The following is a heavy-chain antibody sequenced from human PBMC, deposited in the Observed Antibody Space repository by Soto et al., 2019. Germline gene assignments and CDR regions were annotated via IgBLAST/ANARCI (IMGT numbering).Heavy chain of an antibody. J-gene: IGHJ6*02. V-gene: IGHV4-34*01. D-gene: IGHD4-17*01. Sequence: QVQLQQWGAGLLKPSETLSLTCAVYGGSFSGYYWSWIRQPPGKGLAWIGEINHSGSTNYNPSLKSRVTISVDTSKNQFSLKLSSVTAADTAVYYCARLKAVTTRLYYYYGMDVWGQGTTVTVSS. CDR1: GGSFSGYY. CDR3: ARLKAVTTRLYYYYGMDV. CDR2: INHSGST.